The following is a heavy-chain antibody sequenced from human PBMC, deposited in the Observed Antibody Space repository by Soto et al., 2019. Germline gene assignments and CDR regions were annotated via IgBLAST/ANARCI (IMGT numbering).Heavy chain of an antibody. J-gene: IGHJ6*02. CDR1: GFTFSSYS. D-gene: IGHD5-12*01. V-gene: IGHV3-48*02. CDR2: ISSSSSTI. Sequence: GGSLRLSCAASGFTFSSYSMNWVRQAPGKGLEWVSYISSSSSTIYYADSVKGRFTISRDNAKNSLYLQMNSLRDEDTAVYYCARGFYSGYEMYRYYGMDVWGQGTTVTVSS. CDR3: ARGFYSGYEMYRYYGMDV.